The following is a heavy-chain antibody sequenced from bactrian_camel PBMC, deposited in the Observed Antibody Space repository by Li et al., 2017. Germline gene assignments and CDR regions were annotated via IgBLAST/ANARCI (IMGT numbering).Heavy chain of an antibody. J-gene: IGHJ4*01. CDR1: GFSFEDSD. Sequence: QVQLVESGGDSVHSGGSLRLSCKHSGFSFEDSDIGWSRQAPGNVCELMAVMSGDGSTEYTESVKGRFTISEDKPEKTLYLQMDSLKPEDTATYYCAAHWGAYCHTDHASFQFWGQGTQVTVS. CDR2: MSGDGST. D-gene: IGHD2*01. CDR3: AAHWGAYCHTDHASFQF. V-gene: IGHV3S55*01.